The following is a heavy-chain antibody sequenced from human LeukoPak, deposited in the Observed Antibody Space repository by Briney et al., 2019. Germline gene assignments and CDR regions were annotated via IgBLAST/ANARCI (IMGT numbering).Heavy chain of an antibody. J-gene: IGHJ4*02. D-gene: IGHD4-17*01. V-gene: IGHV3-7*01. CDR3: ASLRGYGDYVSLYYFDY. CDR1: GFTFSSYW. CDR2: IKQDGSEK. Sequence: PGGSLRLSCAASGFTFSSYWMSWVRQAPGKGLERVANIKQDGSEKYYVDSVKGRFTISRDNAKNSLYPQMNSLRAEDTAVYYCASLRGYGDYVSLYYFDYWGQGTLVTVSS.